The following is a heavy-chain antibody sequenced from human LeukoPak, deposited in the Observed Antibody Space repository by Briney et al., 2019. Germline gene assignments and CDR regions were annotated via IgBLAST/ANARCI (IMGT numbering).Heavy chain of an antibody. D-gene: IGHD1-26*01. CDR1: GFTFSSYG. CDR2: MTGSGGRT. CDR3: ARTTSVSYVGDAFDI. J-gene: IGHJ3*02. V-gene: IGHV3-23*01. Sequence: GGSLRLSCAASGFTFSSYGMSWVRQAPGKGLEWVSVMTGSGGRTHYADSVKGRFTISRDNAKNTLYLQMNSLRAEDTAVYYCARTTSVSYVGDAFDIWGQGTMVTVSS.